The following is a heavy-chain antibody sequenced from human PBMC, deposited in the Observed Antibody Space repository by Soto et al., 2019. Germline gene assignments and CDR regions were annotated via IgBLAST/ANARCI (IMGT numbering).Heavy chain of an antibody. V-gene: IGHV3-66*01. D-gene: IGHD4-17*01. J-gene: IGHJ1*01. Sequence: EVQLVESGGGLVQPGGSLRLSCAASGFTVSSNYMSWVRQTPGKGLEWVSVIYSGGSTYYADSVKGRFIISRDNSKNTLYFQMNSLRAEDTAVYYCARDYGGNSGYFQYWGQGTLVTVSS. CDR2: IYSGGST. CDR3: ARDYGGNSGYFQY. CDR1: GFTVSSNY.